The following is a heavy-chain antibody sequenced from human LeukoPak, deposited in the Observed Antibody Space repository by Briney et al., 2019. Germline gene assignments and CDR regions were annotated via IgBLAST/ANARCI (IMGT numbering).Heavy chain of an antibody. Sequence: SETLSLTCTVSGGSISSYYWSWIRQPPGKGLEWIGYIYYSGSTNYNPSLKSRVTISVDTSKNQFSLKLSSVTAADTAVYYCARVYGYYYYMDVWGKGTTVTVSS. CDR1: GGSISSYY. D-gene: IGHD2-8*01. CDR3: ARVYGYYYYMDV. V-gene: IGHV4-59*01. J-gene: IGHJ6*03. CDR2: IYYSGST.